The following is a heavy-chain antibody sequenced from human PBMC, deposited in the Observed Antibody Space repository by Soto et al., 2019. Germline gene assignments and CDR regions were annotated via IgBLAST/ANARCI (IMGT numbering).Heavy chain of an antibody. J-gene: IGHJ5*02. CDR2: ISVYNGNT. Sequence: GASVKVSCKASGSTFRTYAINWVRQVPGQGLQWMGWISVYNGNTNYAQKFQGRVTMTTDTSTSTAYMELRSLRSDDSAVYYCARDSVAARPGWFAPWGQGTLVTVSS. D-gene: IGHD6-6*01. CDR3: ARDSVAARPGWFAP. CDR1: GSTFRTYA. V-gene: IGHV1-18*01.